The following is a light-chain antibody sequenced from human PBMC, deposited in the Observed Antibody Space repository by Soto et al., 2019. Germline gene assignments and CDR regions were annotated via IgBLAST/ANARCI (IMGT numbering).Light chain of an antibody. J-gene: IGKJ1*01. CDR1: QSLVYSDGNTY. CDR2: QVS. V-gene: IGKV2-24*01. Sequence: VLTQTPLSSPVTLGQPASISCRSSQSLVYSDGNTYLSWLQQRPGQPPRLLIYQVSNRFSGVPDRFSGSGAGTDFTLKISRVEAEYVGVYSCIQFSHFPRTCGQGTKVDIK. CDR3: IQFSHFPRT.